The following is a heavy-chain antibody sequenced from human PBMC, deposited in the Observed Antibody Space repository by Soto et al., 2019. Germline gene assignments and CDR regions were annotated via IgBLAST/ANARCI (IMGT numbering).Heavy chain of an antibody. V-gene: IGHV4-34*01. CDR2: INHVGNT. D-gene: IGHD3-10*01. Sequence: QVQLQQWGAGLLKPSETLSLTCAVFGGSFSGHYWSWIRQPPGKGLEWVGKINHVGNTEYNPSLKSRVTISLDTSKNQFSLKLSSVTAADTAVYYCARGGGEVRYWGQGTLVTVSS. CDR1: GGSFSGHY. CDR3: ARGGGEVRY. J-gene: IGHJ4*02.